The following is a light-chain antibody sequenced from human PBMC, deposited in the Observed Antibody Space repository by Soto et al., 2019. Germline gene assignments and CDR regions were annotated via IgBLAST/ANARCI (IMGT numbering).Light chain of an antibody. CDR2: GAS. J-gene: IGKJ4*01. CDR1: QTFSNN. Sequence: EIVMTQSPTTLSVSPGERATLSGRASQTFSNNLPGYQQKPGQAPRLLMYGASTRASGIPGRFSGSWSGTEFNLTITSLQSEDFAVYYCQQHADWPLIFGGGTKVEI. CDR3: QQHADWPLI. V-gene: IGKV3-15*01.